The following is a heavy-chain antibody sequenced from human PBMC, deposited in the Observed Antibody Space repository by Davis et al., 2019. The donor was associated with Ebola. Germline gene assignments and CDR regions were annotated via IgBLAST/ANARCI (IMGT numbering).Heavy chain of an antibody. CDR1: GYTFTSYA. V-gene: IGHV1-2*06. CDR3: ARERIVVVVAATLNEHYYYGMDV. CDR2: INPNSGGT. Sequence: ASVKVSCKASGYTFTSYAMNWVRQAPGQGLEWMGRINPNSGGTNYAQKFQGRVTMTRDTSISTAYMELSRLRSDDTAVYYCARERIVVVVAATLNEHYYYGMDVWGQGTTVTVSS. D-gene: IGHD2-15*01. J-gene: IGHJ6*02.